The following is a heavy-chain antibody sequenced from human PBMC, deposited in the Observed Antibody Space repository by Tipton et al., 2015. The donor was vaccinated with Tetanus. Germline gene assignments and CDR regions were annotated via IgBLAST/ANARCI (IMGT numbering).Heavy chain of an antibody. CDR2: IIPIYTSA. D-gene: IGHD1-1*01. V-gene: IGHV1-69*01. Sequence: QSGPEVKKPGSSVKVSCKTSGDSFATYGIIWVRQAPGQGLEWMGGIIPIYTSANHAPKFQDRVTITADESTGTVYMELNSLQVEDTAIYYCARDPGNNNWYDYLHHWGPGTLVTISS. CDR1: GDSFATYG. CDR3: ARDPGNNNWYDYLHH. J-gene: IGHJ1*01.